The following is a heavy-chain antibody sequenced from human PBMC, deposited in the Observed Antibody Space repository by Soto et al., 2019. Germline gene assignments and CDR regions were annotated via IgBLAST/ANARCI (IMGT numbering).Heavy chain of an antibody. V-gene: IGHV3-11*01. CDR3: ARDPLIRHLGEFDL. CDR2: ISSSGSTI. CDR1: RFSFSDYY. D-gene: IGHD3-16*01. J-gene: IGHJ5*02. Sequence: GGSLRLSCAASRFSFSDYYMSWIRQAPGKGLEWVSYISSSGSTIYYADSVKGRFTISRDNAKNSLYLQMNSLRAEDTAMYYCARDPLIRHLGEFDLWGQGTPVTVSS.